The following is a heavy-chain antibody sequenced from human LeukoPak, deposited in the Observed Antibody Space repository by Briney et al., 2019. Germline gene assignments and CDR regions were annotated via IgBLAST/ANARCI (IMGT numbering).Heavy chain of an antibody. CDR2: IYTTGIT. J-gene: IGHJ4*02. Sequence: PSETLSLTCTVSGGPISTYHYNWIRQPAGKGLEWTGRIYTTGITDYNPSLKSRVTISVDKSKKQFSLKLSSVTAADTAVYYCAREGYCSSTSCYQFDYWGQGTLVTVSS. CDR3: AREGYCSSTSCYQFDY. D-gene: IGHD2-2*01. CDR1: GGPISTYH. V-gene: IGHV4-4*07.